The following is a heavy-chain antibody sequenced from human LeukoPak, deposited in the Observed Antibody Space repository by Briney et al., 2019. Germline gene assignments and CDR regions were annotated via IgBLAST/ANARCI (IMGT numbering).Heavy chain of an antibody. Sequence: SETLSLTCTVSGGSISSSSYYWGWIRQPPGKGLEWIGSIYYSGSTYYNPSLKSRVTISVDTSKNQFSLKLSSVTAADTAVYYCARPHRTSDDSGYYYFDYWGQGTLVTVSS. CDR3: ARPHRTSDDSGYYYFDY. CDR1: GGSISSSSYY. CDR2: IYYSGST. D-gene: IGHD3-22*01. V-gene: IGHV4-39*01. J-gene: IGHJ4*02.